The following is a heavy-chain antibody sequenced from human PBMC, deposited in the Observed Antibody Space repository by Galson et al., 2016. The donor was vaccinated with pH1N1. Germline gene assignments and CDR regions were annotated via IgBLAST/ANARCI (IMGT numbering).Heavy chain of an antibody. CDR2: IYWDDDQ. CDR3: AHRRCNHNNCDYNSFDA. D-gene: IGHD1-1*01. CDR1: GFSLTNTAEN. V-gene: IGHV2-5*02. J-gene: IGHJ5*02. Sequence: PALVKPTQTLTLTCSFSGFSLTNTAENVAWIRQPPGKSLEWLALIYWDDDQRYNPPLADRLTIPKDTFKNQVVLTMTNMESADTGTYFCAHRRCNHNNCDYNSFDAWGQGILVTVSS.